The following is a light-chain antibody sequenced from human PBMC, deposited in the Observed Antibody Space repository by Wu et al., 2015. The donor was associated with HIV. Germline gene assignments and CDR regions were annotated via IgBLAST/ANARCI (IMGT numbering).Light chain of an antibody. V-gene: IGKV3-20*01. CDR2: SAS. Sequence: ETATLSCRDQSECGHLLGDDYIAWYHKSLGQAPKLLIYSASSRATDIPDRFIGRGSGTEFALTITKVEPDDFAVYHCQQYAGTSPTFGQGTRL. J-gene: IGKJ5*01. CDR3: QQYAGTSPT. CDR1: ECGHLLGDDY.